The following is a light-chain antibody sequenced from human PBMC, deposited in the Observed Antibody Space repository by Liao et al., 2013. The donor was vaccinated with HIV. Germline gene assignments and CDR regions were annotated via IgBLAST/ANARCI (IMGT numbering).Light chain of an antibody. J-gene: IGLJ3*02. CDR1: KLGDKY. Sequence: SYVLTQPPSVSVSPGQTANITCSGDKLGDKYACWYQQKPGQSPVLVIYQDSKRPSGIPERFSGSNSGNTATLTISRVEAGDEADYYCQVWDSSSDHPVFGGGTKLTVL. CDR2: QDS. CDR3: QVWDSSSDHPV. V-gene: IGLV3-1*01.